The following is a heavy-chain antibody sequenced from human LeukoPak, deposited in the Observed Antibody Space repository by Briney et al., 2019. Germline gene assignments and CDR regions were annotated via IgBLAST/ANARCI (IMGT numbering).Heavy chain of an antibody. CDR3: ARVAAGLQFDY. J-gene: IGHJ4*02. D-gene: IGHD4-11*01. V-gene: IGHV3-74*01. Sequence: GGSLRLSCAASGFTFSSYWMHGVRQAPGKGLVWVSRINTDGSSTSYADSVKGRFTISRDNAKNTLYLQMNSLRAEDTAVYYCARVAAGLQFDYWGQGTLVTVSS. CDR2: INTDGSST. CDR1: GFTFSSYW.